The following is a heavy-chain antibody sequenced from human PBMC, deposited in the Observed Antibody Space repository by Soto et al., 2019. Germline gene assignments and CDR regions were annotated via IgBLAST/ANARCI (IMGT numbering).Heavy chain of an antibody. D-gene: IGHD3-3*01. Sequence: SVKVSCKASGGTFSSYTFSWVRQAPGQGLEWMGRIIPTLGITNYAQKIQGRVTIIADKSTNTAYMELSSLRSEDTAVYYCARSAIFGVNYYMDVWGKGTTVTVSS. CDR2: IIPTLGIT. CDR1: GGTFSSYT. V-gene: IGHV1-69*02. J-gene: IGHJ6*03. CDR3: ARSAIFGVNYYMDV.